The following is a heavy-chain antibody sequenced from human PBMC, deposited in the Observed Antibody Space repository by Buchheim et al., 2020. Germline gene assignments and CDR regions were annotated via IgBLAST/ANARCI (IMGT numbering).Heavy chain of an antibody. D-gene: IGHD3-3*01. CDR3: ARVLGGGVVIISSDYYGMDV. CDR1: GFTFSSYW. J-gene: IGHJ6*02. Sequence: EVQLVESGGGLVQPGGSLRLSCAASGFTFSSYWMHWVRQAPGKGLVWVSRINSDGSSTSYADSVEGRFTISRDNAKNTLYLQMNSLRAEDTAVYYCARVLGGGVVIISSDYYGMDVWGQGTT. CDR2: INSDGSST. V-gene: IGHV3-74*01.